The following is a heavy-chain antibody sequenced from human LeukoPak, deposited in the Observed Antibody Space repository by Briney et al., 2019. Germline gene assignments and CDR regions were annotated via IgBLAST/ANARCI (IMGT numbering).Heavy chain of an antibody. CDR3: ARQGYSYGKYYFDY. Sequence: PGESLKISCKGSGYSLTSYWIGWVRQMPGKGLEWMGIIYPGDSDTRYSPPFQGQVTLSADKSISTAYLQWSSLKASDTAMYYCARQGYSYGKYYFDYWGQGTLVSVSS. D-gene: IGHD5-18*01. CDR2: IYPGDSDT. J-gene: IGHJ4*02. CDR1: GYSLTSYW. V-gene: IGHV5-51*01.